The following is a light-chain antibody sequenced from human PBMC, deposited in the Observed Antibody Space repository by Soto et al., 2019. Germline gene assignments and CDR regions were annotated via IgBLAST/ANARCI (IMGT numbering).Light chain of an antibody. J-gene: IGLJ1*01. CDR3: TSYTSSSTYV. Sequence: QSALTQPASVSGSPGQSIAISCTGTSSDVGNYNYVSWYQQHPDKAPKLMIFDVSNRPSGVSDRFSGSKSGNTASQTISGLQADDEADYYCTSYTSSSTYVFGTGTKVTVL. CDR2: DVS. CDR1: SSDVGNYNY. V-gene: IGLV2-14*01.